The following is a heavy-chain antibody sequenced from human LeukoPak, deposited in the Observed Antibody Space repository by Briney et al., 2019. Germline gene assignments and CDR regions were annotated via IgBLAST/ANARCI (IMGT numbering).Heavy chain of an antibody. CDR2: IYYSGST. D-gene: IGHD3-22*01. CDR1: GGSISSYY. V-gene: IGHV4-59*01. Sequence: PSETLSLTCTVSGGSISSYYWSWIRQPPGKGLEWIGYIYYSGSTNYNPSLKSRVTISVDTSKNQFSLKLSSVTAADTAVYYCASAMIPHRDGFDPWGQGTLVTVSS. J-gene: IGHJ5*02. CDR3: ASAMIPHRDGFDP.